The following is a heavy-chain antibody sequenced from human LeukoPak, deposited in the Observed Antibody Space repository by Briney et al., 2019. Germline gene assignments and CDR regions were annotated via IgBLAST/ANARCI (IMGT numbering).Heavy chain of an antibody. CDR2: ISGSGDST. D-gene: IGHD1-14*01. V-gene: IGHV3-23*01. Sequence: GGSLRLSCAASGFTFSIYAMSWVRQAPGKGLEWVSSISGSGDSTYYADSVKGRFTISRDNSKNTLYLQMDSLRAEDTAIYYCAKGMNNAPEHWGQGTLVTVSS. CDR3: AKGMNNAPEH. J-gene: IGHJ1*01. CDR1: GFTFSIYA.